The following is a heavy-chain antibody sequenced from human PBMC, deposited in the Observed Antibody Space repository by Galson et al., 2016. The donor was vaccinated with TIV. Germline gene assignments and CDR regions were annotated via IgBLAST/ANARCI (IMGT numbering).Heavy chain of an antibody. D-gene: IGHD3-22*01. CDR3: AKMDSSGFDYVRRFDF. J-gene: IGHJ4*02. CDR2: ISAGGGRT. Sequence: SLRLSCAASGFTFSSFAMSWVRQAPGKGLEWVSRISAGGGRTDYADSVKGRFTNSRDNPKNTLYLQMRSLRADDTAVYFCAKMDSSGFDYVRRFDFWGQGILATVSS. V-gene: IGHV3-23*01. CDR1: GFTFSSFA.